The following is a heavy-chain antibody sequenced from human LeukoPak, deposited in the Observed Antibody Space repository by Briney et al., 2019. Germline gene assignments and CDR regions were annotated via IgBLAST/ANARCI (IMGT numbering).Heavy chain of an antibody. D-gene: IGHD2-2*01. Sequence: GGSLRLSCAASGFTFNSYAMSWVRQAPGKGLEWVSAISGSGGSTYYADSVKGRFTISRDNSKNTLYLQTNSLRAEDTAVYYCAKVRGYCSSTSCYYSYGVVVWGQGTTVTVSS. V-gene: IGHV3-23*01. J-gene: IGHJ6*02. CDR1: GFTFNSYA. CDR3: AKVRGYCSSTSCYYSYGVVV. CDR2: ISGSGGST.